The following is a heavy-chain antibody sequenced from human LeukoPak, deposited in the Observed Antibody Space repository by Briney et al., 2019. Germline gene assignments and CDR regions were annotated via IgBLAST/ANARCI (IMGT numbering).Heavy chain of an antibody. Sequence: SQTLSLTCAISGDSVSSNSAAWNCIRQSPSRGLEWLGRTYFRSRWCTDYADSVKSRIAINPDTSKNQFSLQLNSVTPEDTAVYYCAREPDYSGFDLWGQGTLVTVSS. CDR3: AREPDYSGFDL. V-gene: IGHV6-1*01. D-gene: IGHD5-12*01. CDR2: TYFRSRWCT. CDR1: GDSVSSNSAA. J-gene: IGHJ4*02.